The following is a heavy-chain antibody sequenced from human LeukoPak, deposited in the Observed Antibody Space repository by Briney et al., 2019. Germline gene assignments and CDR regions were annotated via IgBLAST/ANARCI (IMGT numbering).Heavy chain of an antibody. V-gene: IGHV4-31*03. D-gene: IGHD3-9*01. Sequence: SETLSLTCTVSGGSISSGGYYWSWIRQHPGKGLEWIGYIYYSGSTYYNPSLKSRVTISVDTSKNQFSLKLSSVTAADTAVYYCARELRYFGADEYYYYYGMDVWGQGTTVTVSS. CDR1: GGSISSGGYY. J-gene: IGHJ6*02. CDR2: IYYSGST. CDR3: ARELRYFGADEYYYYYGMDV.